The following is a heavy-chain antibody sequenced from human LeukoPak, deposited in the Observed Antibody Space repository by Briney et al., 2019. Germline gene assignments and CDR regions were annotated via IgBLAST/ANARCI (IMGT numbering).Heavy chain of an antibody. CDR1: GYTFTGYY. CDR2: INPNSGGT. Sequence: ASVKVSCKASGYTFTGYYMHWMRQAPGQGLEWMGWINPNSGGTNYAQKFQGRVTMTRDTSISTAYMELSRLRSDDTAVYYCARAREDGGNSGEIGYWGQGTLVTVSS. V-gene: IGHV1-2*02. CDR3: ARAREDGGNSGEIGY. J-gene: IGHJ4*02. D-gene: IGHD4-23*01.